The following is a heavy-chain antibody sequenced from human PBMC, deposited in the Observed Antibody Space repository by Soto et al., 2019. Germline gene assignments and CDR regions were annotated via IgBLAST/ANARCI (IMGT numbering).Heavy chain of an antibody. J-gene: IGHJ2*01. V-gene: IGHV3-7*04. CDR3: ARSNGRETSGYRVFDL. CDR2: ITQDGSKE. CDR1: GFTLSNYW. D-gene: IGHD3-22*01. Sequence: EVQLVESGGGLVQPGGSLRLSCAASGFTLSNYWMAWVRQAPGKGLEWVANITQDGSKEHYVDSAKGRSTISRDNAKSSVSIQMTSLSAEDTAMFSCARSNGRETSGYRVFDLWGRGTLVAGSS.